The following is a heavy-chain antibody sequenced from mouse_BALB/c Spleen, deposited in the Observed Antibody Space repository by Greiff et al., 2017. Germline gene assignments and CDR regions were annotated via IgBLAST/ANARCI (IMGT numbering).Heavy chain of an antibody. J-gene: IGHJ4*01. D-gene: IGHD2-10*02. CDR3: ARGYGNYVLYYYAMDY. CDR2: ILPGSGST. V-gene: IGHV1-9*01. Sequence: QVHVKQSGAELMKPGASVKISCKATGYTFSSYWIEWVKQRPGHGLEWIGEILPGSGSTNYNEKFKGKATFTADTSSNTAYMQLSSLTSEDSAVYYCARGYGNYVLYYYAMDYWGQGTSVTVSS. CDR1: GYTFSSYW.